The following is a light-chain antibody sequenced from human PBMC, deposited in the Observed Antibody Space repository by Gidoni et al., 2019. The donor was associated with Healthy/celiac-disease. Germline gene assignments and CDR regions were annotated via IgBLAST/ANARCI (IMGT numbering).Light chain of an antibody. V-gene: IGLV2-14*01. CDR1: SSDVGGYNY. J-gene: IGLJ1*01. Sequence: QSALNQPASVSGAPGQPITISCTGTSSDVGGYNYVSWYQQHQGKAPKLMIYEVSRRPSRVSNRFSGSKSGNTASLTISGLQAEDEADYYCSSYTSSSTYVFGTGTKVTVL. CDR2: EVS. CDR3: SSYTSSSTYV.